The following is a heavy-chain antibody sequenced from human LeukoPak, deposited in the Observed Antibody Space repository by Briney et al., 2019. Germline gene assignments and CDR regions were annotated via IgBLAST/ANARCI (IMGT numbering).Heavy chain of an antibody. D-gene: IGHD4-17*01. CDR1: GGSISGSY. CDR2: MYNSGST. Sequence: SETLSLTCTVSGGSISGSYWSWSRQPPGKGLEWIAYMYNSGSTNCNPSLKSRVTISIDTSKNQFSLKLSSLTAADTAIYYCARGIESYGDYGYWGQGILVTVSS. J-gene: IGHJ4*02. CDR3: ARGIESYGDYGY. V-gene: IGHV4-59*01.